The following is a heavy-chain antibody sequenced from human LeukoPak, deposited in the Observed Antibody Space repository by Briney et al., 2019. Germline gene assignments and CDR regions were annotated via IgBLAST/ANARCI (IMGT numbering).Heavy chain of an antibody. D-gene: IGHD6-13*01. V-gene: IGHV3-30*03. CDR1: GCTFSSEG. J-gene: IGHJ4*02. CDR2: ISYDGSNR. Sequence: ESSLRLSDASSGCTFSSEGRHWLREAPCKGLEGVAVISYDGSNRYYADFVKRRITSSMDNSKNTLYLQMNSLKAEVTAVNYRAYIRETCAAAGTPFEYWGQGTLVTVSS. CDR3: AYIRETCAAAGTPFEY.